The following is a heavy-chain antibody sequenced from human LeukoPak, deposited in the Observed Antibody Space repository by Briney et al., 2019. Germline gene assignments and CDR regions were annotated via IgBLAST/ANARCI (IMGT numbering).Heavy chain of an antibody. D-gene: IGHD5-18*01. CDR2: ISGSGGST. V-gene: IGHV3-23*01. CDR3: ARGQLWFWYFDY. CDR1: GFTFSSYG. J-gene: IGHJ4*02. Sequence: GGSLRLSCAASGFTFSSYGMSWVRQAPGKGLEWVSAISGSGGSTYYADSVKGRFTISRDNAKNSLYLQMNSLRAEDTAVYYCARGQLWFWYFDYWGQGTLVTVSS.